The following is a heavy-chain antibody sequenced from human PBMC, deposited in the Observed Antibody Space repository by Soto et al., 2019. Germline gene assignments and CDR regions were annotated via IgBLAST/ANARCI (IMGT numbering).Heavy chain of an antibody. CDR2: IKGDGSEK. Sequence: EVQLVESGGGLVQPGGSLKLSCATSGFTFSGFWMHWVRQAPGKGLEWVANIKGDGSEKYYVDSVEGRFTVSRDNSKNTLHIEMNSVRAEDTAVYSCAAGFPPDYWGKGTLVTVSS. D-gene: IGHD3-10*01. V-gene: IGHV3-7*01. J-gene: IGHJ4*02. CDR3: AAGFPPDY. CDR1: GFTFSGFW.